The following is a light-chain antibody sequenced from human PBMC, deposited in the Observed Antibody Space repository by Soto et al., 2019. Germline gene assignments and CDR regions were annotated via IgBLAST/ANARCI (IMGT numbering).Light chain of an antibody. V-gene: IGLV2-14*01. CDR2: DVS. CDR3: SSYTSSSTYV. Sequence: QSVLTQPASVSGSPGQSITISCTGTSSDVGAYNYVSWYQQHPGKAPKLMIHDVSNRPSGVSNRFSGSKSGNTASLTISGLQAEDEADYCCSSYTSSSTYVFGTGTKLTVL. J-gene: IGLJ1*01. CDR1: SSDVGAYNY.